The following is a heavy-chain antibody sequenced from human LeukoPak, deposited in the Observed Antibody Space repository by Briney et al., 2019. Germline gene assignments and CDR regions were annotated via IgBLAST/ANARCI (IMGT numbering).Heavy chain of an antibody. CDR3: ANTDLAAASNAFDI. CDR2: ISGSGGST. V-gene: IGHV3-23*01. CDR1: GFTVSSNY. J-gene: IGHJ3*02. Sequence: GGSLRLSCAASGFTVSSNYMSWVRQAPGKGLEWVSAISGSGGSTYYADSVKGRFTISRDNSKNTLYLQMNSLRAEDTAVYYCANTDLAAASNAFDIWGQGTMVTVSS. D-gene: IGHD6-13*01.